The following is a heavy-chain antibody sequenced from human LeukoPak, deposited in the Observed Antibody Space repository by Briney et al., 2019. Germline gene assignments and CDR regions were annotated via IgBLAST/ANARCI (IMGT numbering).Heavy chain of an antibody. Sequence: ASVKVSCKASGGTFSSYAISWVRQAPGQGLEWMGGIIPIFGTANYAQKFQGRVTITADESTSTAYMELSSLRSEDTAVYYCAGGPDIPNRYNWNSLYGMDVWGQGTTVTVSS. J-gene: IGHJ6*02. D-gene: IGHD1-7*01. V-gene: IGHV1-69*13. CDR1: GGTFSSYA. CDR3: AGGPDIPNRYNWNSLYGMDV. CDR2: IIPIFGTA.